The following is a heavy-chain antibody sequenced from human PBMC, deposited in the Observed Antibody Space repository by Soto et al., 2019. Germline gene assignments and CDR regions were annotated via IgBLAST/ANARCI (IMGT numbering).Heavy chain of an antibody. Sequence: SETLPVRYTVAGGTSRSHDWSWIRQPPGKGLEWIGYIYYSGSTNYNPSLKSRVTISVDTSKNQISLKLSSVTAADTAVYFCVRADCSSTSCYEDFGYWGEGTLGTVSS. CDR3: VRADCSSTSCYEDFGY. V-gene: IGHV4-59*11. J-gene: IGHJ4*02. CDR2: IYYSGST. CDR1: GGTSRSHD. D-gene: IGHD2-2*01.